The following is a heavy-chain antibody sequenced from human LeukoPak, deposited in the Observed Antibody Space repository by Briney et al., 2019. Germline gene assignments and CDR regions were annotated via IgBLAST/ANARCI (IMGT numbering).Heavy chain of an antibody. Sequence: ASVKVSCKVSGYTLTELSMHWVRQAPGKGLEWMGGFDPEDGETIYAQKIQGRVTMTEDTSTDTAYMELSSLRSEDTAVYYCARRGRKWLLYPRSYYFDYWGQGTLVIVSS. CDR3: ARRGRKWLLYPRSYYFDY. V-gene: IGHV1-24*01. J-gene: IGHJ4*02. CDR1: GYTLTELS. CDR2: FDPEDGET. D-gene: IGHD3-3*01.